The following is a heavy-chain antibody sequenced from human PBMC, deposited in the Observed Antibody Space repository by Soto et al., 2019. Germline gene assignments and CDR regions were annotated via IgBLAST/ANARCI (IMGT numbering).Heavy chain of an antibody. D-gene: IGHD2-15*01. J-gene: IGHJ4*02. CDR3: ARDEDVGCSGSSCYSR. V-gene: IGHV4-59*01. CDR1: GGSISSYY. Sequence: QVQLQESGPGLVKPSETLSLTCTVSGGSISSYYWSWIRQPPGKGLEWIGYIYYSGSTNYNPSLKSRVTISVDTSKNQFSLTLSSVTAADTAVYYCARDEDVGCSGSSCYSRWGQGTLVTVSS. CDR2: IYYSGST.